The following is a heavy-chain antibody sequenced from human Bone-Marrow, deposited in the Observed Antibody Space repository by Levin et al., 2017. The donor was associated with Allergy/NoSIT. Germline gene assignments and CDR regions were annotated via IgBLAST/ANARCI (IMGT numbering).Heavy chain of an antibody. J-gene: IGHJ6*02. CDR3: AKDAAGYCSSARCYGDYGMDV. CDR2: TSHEGSDN. D-gene: IGHD2-2*01. Sequence: PGGSLRLSCVASGFTFRSYGIHWVRQAPGKGLEWVAVTSHEGSDNHYADSVKGRFSISRDNAKNTAYLQMNSLREEDTAVYFCAKDAAGYCSSARCYGDYGMDVWGQGTTVTVSS. CDR1: GFTFRSYG. V-gene: IGHV3-30*18.